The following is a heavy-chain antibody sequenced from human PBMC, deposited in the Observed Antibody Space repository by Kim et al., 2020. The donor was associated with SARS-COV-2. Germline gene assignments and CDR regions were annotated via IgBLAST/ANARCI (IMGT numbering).Heavy chain of an antibody. CDR2: IWYDGSNK. Sequence: GSLRLSCAASGFTFSSYGMHWVRQAPGKGLEWVAVIWYDGSNKYYADSVKGRFTISRDNSKNTLYLQMNSLRAEDTAVYYCARDGNGDYPYWYFDLWGRGTLVTVSS. CDR3: ARDGNGDYPYWYFDL. CDR1: GFTFSSYG. D-gene: IGHD4-17*01. V-gene: IGHV3-33*01. J-gene: IGHJ2*01.